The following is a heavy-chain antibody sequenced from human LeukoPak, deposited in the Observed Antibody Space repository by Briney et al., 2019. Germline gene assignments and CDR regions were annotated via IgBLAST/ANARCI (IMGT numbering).Heavy chain of an antibody. J-gene: IGHJ6*03. CDR1: GGSFSGYY. D-gene: IGHD1-26*01. CDR3: ARVRVGATTPYYYYYMDV. V-gene: IGHV4-34*01. Sequence: PSETLSLTCAVYGGSFSGYYWSWIRQPPGKGLEWIGEINHSGSTNYNPFLKSRVTISVDTSKNQFSLKLSSVTAADTAVYYCARVRVGATTPYYYYYMDVWGKGTTVTVSS. CDR2: INHSGST.